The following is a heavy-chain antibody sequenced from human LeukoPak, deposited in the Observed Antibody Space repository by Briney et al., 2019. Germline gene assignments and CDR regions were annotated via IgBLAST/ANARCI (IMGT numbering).Heavy chain of an antibody. D-gene: IGHD4-17*01. Sequence: SETLSLTCTVSGDSIRGFYWSWIRQPAGKGLQWIGRISTSGSTNYNPSLKSRVTMSVDRSTNEFSLTVRSVTAADTALYYCARGLPSYGDYVDYYFYMDVWGKGTTVTVSS. J-gene: IGHJ6*03. CDR1: GDSIRGFY. CDR3: ARGLPSYGDYVDYYFYMDV. V-gene: IGHV4-4*07. CDR2: ISTSGST.